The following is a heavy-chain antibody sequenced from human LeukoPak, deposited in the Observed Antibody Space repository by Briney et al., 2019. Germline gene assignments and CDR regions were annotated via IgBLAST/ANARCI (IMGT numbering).Heavy chain of an antibody. D-gene: IGHD3-10*01. V-gene: IGHV4-39*01. J-gene: IGHJ3*02. Sequence: PSETLSLTCTVSGDSISSNTYSSSYYWGWIRQPPGRGLEWIGSIHYSGTTYYNASLKSRVTISVDTSKNQFSLKLSSVTAADTAVYYCASRHQRLWLGVRGAFDIWGQGTMVTVSS. CDR3: ASRHQRLWLGVRGAFDI. CDR2: IHYSGTT. CDR1: GDSISSNTYSSSYY.